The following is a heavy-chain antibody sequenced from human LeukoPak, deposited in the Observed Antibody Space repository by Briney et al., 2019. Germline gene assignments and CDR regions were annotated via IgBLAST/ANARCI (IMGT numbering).Heavy chain of an antibody. D-gene: IGHD6-19*01. J-gene: IGHJ6*03. CDR1: GYTFTTYA. V-gene: IGHV1-2*02. CDR3: ARDKVAVAGIYYYYYYMDV. Sequence: ASVKVSCKASGYTFTTYAMNWVRQAPGQGLEWMGWINPNSGGTNYAQKFQGRVTMTRDTSISTAYMELSRLRSDDTAVYYCARDKVAVAGIYYYYYYMDVWGKGTTVTVSS. CDR2: INPNSGGT.